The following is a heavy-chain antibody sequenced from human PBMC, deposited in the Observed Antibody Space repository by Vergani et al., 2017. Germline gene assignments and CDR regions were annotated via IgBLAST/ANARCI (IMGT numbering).Heavy chain of an antibody. V-gene: IGHV3-23*01. J-gene: IGHJ4*02. D-gene: IGHD2-2*01. CDR2: ISGSGGST. CDR3: AKPLNGGIVVVPAAMTC. CDR1: GFTFSSYA. Sequence: EVQLLESGGGLVQPGGSLRLSCAASGFTFSSYAMSWVRQAPGKGLECVSAISGSGGSTYYADSVKGRFTISRDNSKNTLYLQMNSLRAEDTAVYYCAKPLNGGIVVVPAAMTCWGQGTLVTVSS.